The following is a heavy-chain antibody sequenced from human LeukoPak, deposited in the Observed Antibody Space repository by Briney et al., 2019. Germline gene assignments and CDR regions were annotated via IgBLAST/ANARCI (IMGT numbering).Heavy chain of an antibody. CDR2: ISYDGSNK. Sequence: GGSLRLSCRAPGFTFSSYGMHWVRQAPGKGLEWVAVISYDGSNKYYADSVKGRFTISRDNSKNTLYLQMNSLRAEDTAVYYCAKDRDSGSYRGTFDYWGQGTLVTVSS. CDR3: AKDRDSGSYRGTFDY. D-gene: IGHD1-26*01. J-gene: IGHJ4*02. V-gene: IGHV3-30*18. CDR1: GFTFSSYG.